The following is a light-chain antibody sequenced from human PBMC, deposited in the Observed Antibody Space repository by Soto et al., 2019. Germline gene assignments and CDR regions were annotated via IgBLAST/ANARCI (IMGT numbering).Light chain of an antibody. V-gene: IGLV2-8*01. CDR1: SSDVGGYNY. J-gene: IGLJ2*01. CDR3: SSYVGSNSLV. Sequence: QSALTQPPSASGSPGQSVTISCTGTSSDVGGYNYVSWYQQHPGKAPKLMIYEVSKRPSGVPDRFSASKSGNTASLTVSGLQAEDEADYYCSSYVGSNSLVFGGGTQLTVL. CDR2: EVS.